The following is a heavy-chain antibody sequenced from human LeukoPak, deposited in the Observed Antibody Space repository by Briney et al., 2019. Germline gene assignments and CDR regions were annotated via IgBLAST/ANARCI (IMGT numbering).Heavy chain of an antibody. V-gene: IGHV4-4*07. CDR1: GGSISSYY. J-gene: IGHJ6*03. Sequence: SETLSLTCTVSGGSISSYYWSWIRQPAGKGLEWIGRIYTSGSTNYNPSLKSRVTMSVDTSKNQFSLKLSSVTAADMAVYYCAREELVHYYYYMDVWGKGTTVTVSS. D-gene: IGHD6-6*01. CDR2: IYTSGST. CDR3: AREELVHYYYYMDV.